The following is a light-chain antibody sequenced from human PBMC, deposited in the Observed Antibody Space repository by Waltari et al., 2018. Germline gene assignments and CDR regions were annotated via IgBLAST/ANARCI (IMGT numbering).Light chain of an antibody. J-gene: IGLJ3*02. CDR1: SGAVSTSYY. CDR3: VLYLGGGIWV. V-gene: IGLV8-61*01. Sequence: QTVVTQEPSFSVSPGGTVTLTFGLRSGAVSTSYYPSWYQQTPGQAPRTLIYSTNTRSSGVPHRFSGSILGNKAALTITGAQADDESDYYCVLYLGGGIWVFGGGTKLTVL. CDR2: STN.